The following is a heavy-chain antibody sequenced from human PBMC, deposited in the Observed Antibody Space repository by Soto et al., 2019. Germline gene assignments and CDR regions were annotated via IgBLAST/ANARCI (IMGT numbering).Heavy chain of an antibody. J-gene: IGHJ4*02. CDR3: AHRLSGYNWNGGYFDY. Sequence: QITLKESAPTRVKPTQTLTLTCTFSGFSLTSRPMGVGWIRQPPGKALEWLAFIYWDDDKRYSPSLRSRLTITTDTSGSQVVLTMTNMDPVDTATYYCAHRLSGYNWNGGYFDYWGQGALVTVSS. V-gene: IGHV2-5*02. CDR1: GFSLTSRPMG. CDR2: IYWDDDK. D-gene: IGHD1-1*01.